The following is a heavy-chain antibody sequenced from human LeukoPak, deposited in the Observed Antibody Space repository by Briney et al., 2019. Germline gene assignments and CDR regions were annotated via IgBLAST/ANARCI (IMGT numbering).Heavy chain of an antibody. V-gene: IGHV3-48*03. Sequence: GGSLRLSCAASGFTFSSYEMNWVRQAPGKGLEWVSYISSSGSTIYYADSVKGRFTISRDNAKNSLYLQMNSLRAEDTAVYYCAKSGYSSSWYVPGFDYWGQGTLVTVSS. J-gene: IGHJ4*02. CDR2: ISSSGSTI. CDR3: AKSGYSSSWYVPGFDY. CDR1: GFTFSSYE. D-gene: IGHD6-13*01.